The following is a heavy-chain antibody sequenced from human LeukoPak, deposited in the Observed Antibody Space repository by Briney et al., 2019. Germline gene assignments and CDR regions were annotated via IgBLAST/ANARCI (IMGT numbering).Heavy chain of an antibody. J-gene: IGHJ4*02. CDR2: ISYDGSNK. CDR3: ARGGRWDFCTNGVCYGSPWDFDY. V-gene: IGHV3-30*03. Sequence: PGRSLRLSCAASGFTFSSYGMHWGRQAPGKGLEWVAVISYDGSNKYYADSVKGRFTISRDNSKNTLYLQMNSLRAEDTAVYYCARGGRWDFCTNGVCYGSPWDFDYWGQGTLVTVSS. CDR1: GFTFSSYG. D-gene: IGHD2-8*01.